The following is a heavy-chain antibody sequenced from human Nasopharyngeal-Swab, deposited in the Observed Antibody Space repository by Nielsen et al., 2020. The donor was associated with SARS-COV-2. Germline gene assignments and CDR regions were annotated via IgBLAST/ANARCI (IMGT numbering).Heavy chain of an antibody. D-gene: IGHD3-3*01. CDR3: ARGTTIFGVVITPFDY. J-gene: IGHJ4*02. CDR2: IYYSGST. Sequence: IRQPPGKGLEWIGYIYYSGSTNYNPSLKSRVTISVDTSKNQFSLKLSSVTAADTAVYYCARGTTIFGVVITPFDYWGQGTLVTVSS. V-gene: IGHV4-59*01.